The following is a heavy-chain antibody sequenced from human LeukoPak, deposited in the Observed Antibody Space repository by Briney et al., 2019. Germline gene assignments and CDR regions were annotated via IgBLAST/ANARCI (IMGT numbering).Heavy chain of an antibody. CDR2: ISYDGSNK. V-gene: IGHV3-30-3*01. D-gene: IGHD5-18*01. J-gene: IGHJ6*02. Sequence: PGRSLRLSGAASGFTFSSYAMHWVRQAPGKGLEWVAVISYDGSNKYYADSVKGRFTISRDNSKNTLYLQMNSLRAEDTAVYYCARSTAMVSYYYGMDVWGQGTTVTVSS. CDR1: GFTFSSYA. CDR3: ARSTAMVSYYYGMDV.